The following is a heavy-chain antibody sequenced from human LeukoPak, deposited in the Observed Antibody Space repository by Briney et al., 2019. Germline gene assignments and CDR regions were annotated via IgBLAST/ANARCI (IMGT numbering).Heavy chain of an antibody. Sequence: PGGSLRLSCTASGFTFTSYWMSWVRQAPGRGLEWVGNIKQDGSEKYYVDSVKGRFTISRDNAKNSLYLQMNSLRAEDTAVYCCAKAYDSSGYYRLRTNHYFDYWGQGTLVTVSS. D-gene: IGHD3-22*01. CDR1: GFTFTSYW. J-gene: IGHJ4*02. V-gene: IGHV3-7*03. CDR2: IKQDGSEK. CDR3: AKAYDSSGYYRLRTNHYFDY.